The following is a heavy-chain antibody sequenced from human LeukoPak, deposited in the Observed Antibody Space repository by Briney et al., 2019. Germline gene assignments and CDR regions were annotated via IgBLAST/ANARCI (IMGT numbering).Heavy chain of an antibody. V-gene: IGHV3-23*01. D-gene: IGHD3-3*01. Sequence: SGGSLRLSCAASGFTFSSYAMSWVRQAPGKGLEWVSAISGSGGSTYYADSVKGRFTISRDNSKNTLYLQMNSLRAEDTAVYYCAKDQRSYDFWTGHYWGQGTLVTVSS. CDR3: AKDQRSYDFWTGHY. J-gene: IGHJ4*02. CDR1: GFTFSSYA. CDR2: ISGSGGST.